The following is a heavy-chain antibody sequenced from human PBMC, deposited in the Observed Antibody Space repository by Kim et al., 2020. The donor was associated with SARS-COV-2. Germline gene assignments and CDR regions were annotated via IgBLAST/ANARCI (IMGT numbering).Heavy chain of an antibody. D-gene: IGHD3-10*01. Sequence: GGSLRLSCAVSGFTFSSYSMNWVRQAPGKGLEWVSSISSSSSYIYYADSVKGRFTISRDNAKNTLYLQMNSLRAEDTAVYYCARELLWFREGYIDYWGQGTLVSVSS. CDR3: ARELLWFREGYIDY. CDR1: GFTFSSYS. J-gene: IGHJ4*02. CDR2: ISSSSSYI. V-gene: IGHV3-21*01.